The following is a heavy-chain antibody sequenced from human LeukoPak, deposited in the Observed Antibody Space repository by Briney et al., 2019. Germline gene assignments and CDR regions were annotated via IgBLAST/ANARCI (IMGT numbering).Heavy chain of an antibody. CDR1: GGSISSGSYC. Sequence: SQTLSLTCTVSGGSISSGSYCWSWIRQPAGKGLEWIGRIYTSGSTNYNPSLKSRVTISVDTSKNQFSLKLSSVTAADTAVYYCAREDYYGSGSHMDVWGKGTTVTVSS. CDR3: AREDYYGSGSHMDV. V-gene: IGHV4-61*02. CDR2: IYTSGST. D-gene: IGHD3-10*01. J-gene: IGHJ6*03.